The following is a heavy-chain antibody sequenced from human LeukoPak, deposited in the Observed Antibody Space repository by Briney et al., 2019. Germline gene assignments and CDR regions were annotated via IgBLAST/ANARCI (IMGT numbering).Heavy chain of an antibody. Sequence: SETLSLTCTVSGGSLSSYYWSWIRQPPGKGLEWIGYIYYSGSTNYNPSLKSRVTISVDTSKNQFSLKLSSVTAADTAVCYCARVYSSGYSIYYYYGMDVWGQGTTVTVSS. CDR3: ARVYSSGYSIYYYYGMDV. CDR2: IYYSGST. V-gene: IGHV4-59*01. D-gene: IGHD3-22*01. CDR1: GGSLSSYY. J-gene: IGHJ6*02.